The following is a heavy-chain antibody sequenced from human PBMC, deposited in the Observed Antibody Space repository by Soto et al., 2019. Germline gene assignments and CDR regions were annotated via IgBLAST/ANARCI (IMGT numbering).Heavy chain of an antibody. CDR2: INDRGTT. CDR1: GGSIIDGQTY. V-gene: IGHV4-31*03. Sequence: QVQLQESGQGLVQPSQTLSLTCTVSGGSIIDGQTYLNWIRQHPERGLEWMGYINDRGTTNYSPALKSRILISIYTSKNQCALRLNSVTAADTAVYYCARDAPGVAPYWGQGTLVTVYS. D-gene: IGHD2-15*01. J-gene: IGHJ4*02. CDR3: ARDAPGVAPY.